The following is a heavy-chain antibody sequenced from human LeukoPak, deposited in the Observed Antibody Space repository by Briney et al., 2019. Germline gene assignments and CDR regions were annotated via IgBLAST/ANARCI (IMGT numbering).Heavy chain of an antibody. D-gene: IGHD3-22*01. CDR3: AKAGDYYDSSGFRGIDF. Sequence: GASVKVSCKASGYTFTSYFMHWVRQAHGPGLEWMGWINPNSGGTNYAQKFQGRVTLTRDTSISTAYMELSRLRSDDTAKYYCAKAGDYYDSSGFRGIDFWGQGTLVTVSS. J-gene: IGHJ4*02. V-gene: IGHV1-2*02. CDR2: INPNSGGT. CDR1: GYTFTSYF.